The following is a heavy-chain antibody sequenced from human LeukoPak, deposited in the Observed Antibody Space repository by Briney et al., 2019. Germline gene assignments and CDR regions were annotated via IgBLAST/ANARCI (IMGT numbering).Heavy chain of an antibody. CDR2: INPSGGST. CDR1: GYTFTSYY. Sequence: ASVTVSCKASGYTFTSYYMHWVRQAPGQGLEWMGIINPSGGSTSYTQKFQGRVTMTRDTSTSTVYMELSSLRSEDTAVYYCAREGFPPKISDFWSGLGPYYYYGMDVWGQGTTVTVSS. D-gene: IGHD3-3*01. J-gene: IGHJ6*02. V-gene: IGHV1-46*01. CDR3: AREGFPPKISDFWSGLGPYYYYGMDV.